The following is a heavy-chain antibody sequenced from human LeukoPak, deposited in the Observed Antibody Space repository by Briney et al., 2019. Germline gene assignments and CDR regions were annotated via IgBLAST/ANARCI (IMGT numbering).Heavy chain of an antibody. V-gene: IGHV3-30*02. J-gene: IGHJ4*02. CDR1: GFTFSNYG. CDR2: VRYDGGHK. D-gene: IGHD3-3*01. Sequence: GGSLRLSCAASGFTFSNYGMHWVRQAPGKGLEWVAFVRYDGGHKYYADSVKGRISISRDNSKNMLYLQVNSLRVEDTAMYYCAKDGPSYDFWSGLYYLDYWGQGTLVTVSS. CDR3: AKDGPSYDFWSGLYYLDY.